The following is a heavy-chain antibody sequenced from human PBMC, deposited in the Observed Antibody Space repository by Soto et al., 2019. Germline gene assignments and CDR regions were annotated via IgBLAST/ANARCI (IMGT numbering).Heavy chain of an antibody. CDR3: AKHLLAVAGYLHGRDV. J-gene: IGHJ6*02. D-gene: IGHD6-19*01. CDR2: ISHDGSNK. Sequence: QVQLVESGGGVVQPGRSLRLSCAASGFTFSSYGMHWVRQAPGKGLEWVAVISHDGSNKYFADSVKGRFTISRDNSQNTLYLQMNSRRPEDTAVYYCAKHLLAVAGYLHGRDVWGQGTTVTVSS. CDR1: GFTFSSYG. V-gene: IGHV3-30*18.